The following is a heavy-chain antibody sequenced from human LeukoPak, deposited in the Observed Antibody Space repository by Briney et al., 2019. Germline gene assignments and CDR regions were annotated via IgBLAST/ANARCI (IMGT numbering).Heavy chain of an antibody. CDR3: ARGGYSNSTDNWFDP. J-gene: IGHJ5*02. Sequence: ASVKVSCKASGGTFSSYAISWVRQAPGQGLEWMGWMNPNSGNTGYAQKFQGRVTITRNTSISTAYMELSSLRSEDTAVYYCARGGYSNSTDNWFDPWGQGTLVTVSS. V-gene: IGHV1-8*03. CDR1: GGTFSSYA. D-gene: IGHD4-11*01. CDR2: MNPNSGNT.